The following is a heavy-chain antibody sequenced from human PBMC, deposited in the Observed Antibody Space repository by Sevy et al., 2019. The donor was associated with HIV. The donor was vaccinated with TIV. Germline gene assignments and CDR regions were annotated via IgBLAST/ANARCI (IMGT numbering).Heavy chain of an antibody. CDR2: ISYDGSNK. D-gene: IGHD3-22*01. J-gene: IGHJ4*02. V-gene: IGHV3-30*18. CDR1: GFTFSSYG. CDR3: AKADSSGYYYLDY. Sequence: GGSLRLSCAASGFTFSSYGMHWVRQAPGKGLEWVAVISYDGSNKYYADSVKGRFTSSRDNSKNTLYLQMNRLRAEDTAVYYCAKADSSGYYYLDYWGQGTLVTVSS.